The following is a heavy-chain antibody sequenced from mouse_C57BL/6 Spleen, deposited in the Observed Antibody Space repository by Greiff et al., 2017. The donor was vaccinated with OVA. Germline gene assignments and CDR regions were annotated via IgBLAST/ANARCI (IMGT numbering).Heavy chain of an antibody. V-gene: IGHV1-82*01. CDR3: ASDYYGSSFGGYFDY. J-gene: IGHJ2*01. CDR2: IYPGDGDT. CDR1: GYAFSSSW. D-gene: IGHD1-1*01. Sequence: VQLQQSGPELVKPGASVKISCKASGYAFSSSWMNWVKQRPGQGLEWIGRIYPGDGDTNYNGKFKGKATLTADKSSSTAYMHLSSLTSEDSAVYFCASDYYGSSFGGYFDYWGQGTTLTVSS.